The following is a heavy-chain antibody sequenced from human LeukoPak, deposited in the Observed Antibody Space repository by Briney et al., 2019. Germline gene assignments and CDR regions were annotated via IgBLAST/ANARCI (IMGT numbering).Heavy chain of an antibody. J-gene: IGHJ4*02. Sequence: SETLSLTCTVSGGSISSYYWGWIRQPPGKGLEWIGSIYYSGSTYYNPSLKSRVPIPVATPKNQFSLKLTSVSAADTTGYFCAGALWGGIDYWGQGTLVTVSS. CDR3: AGALWGGIDY. CDR2: IYYSGST. CDR1: GGSISSYY. V-gene: IGHV4-39*07. D-gene: IGHD3-16*01.